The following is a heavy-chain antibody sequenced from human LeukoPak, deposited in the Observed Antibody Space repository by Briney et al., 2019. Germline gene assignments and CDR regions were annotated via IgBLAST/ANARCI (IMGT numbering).Heavy chain of an antibody. CDR3: ARGHNVSPSFDY. J-gene: IGHJ4*02. CDR1: GYTSTDYL. Sequence: GASVKLSCKTCGYTSTDYLIFWVRQAPGQGLEWRGWIDPDTGFATYAPNFQDRVSMTRDTSITTAYMELSDLRSDDTAMYYCARGHNVSPSFDYWGQGTPVTVSS. D-gene: IGHD1-14*01. CDR2: IDPDTGFA. V-gene: IGHV1-2*02.